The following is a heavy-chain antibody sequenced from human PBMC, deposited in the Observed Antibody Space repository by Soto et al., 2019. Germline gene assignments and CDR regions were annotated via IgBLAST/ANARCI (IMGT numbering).Heavy chain of an antibody. CDR3: ARRLTTTVSALGY. V-gene: IGHV3-30-3*01. Sequence: LRLSCTASGLTFTSYAIHWVRQAPGKGLEWVSVISEDGGNKYFAESVRGRFLISRDNSKNTVYLQMNSLRPEDTAVYFCARRLTTTVSALGYWGQGTLVTVSS. CDR2: ISEDGGNK. D-gene: IGHD4-4*01. CDR1: GLTFTSYA. J-gene: IGHJ4*02.